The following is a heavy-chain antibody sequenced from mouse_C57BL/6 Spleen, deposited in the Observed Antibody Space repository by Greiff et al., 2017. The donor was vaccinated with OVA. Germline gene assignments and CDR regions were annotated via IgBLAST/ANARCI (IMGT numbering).Heavy chain of an antibody. Sequence: EVKLVESGPGMVKPSQSLSLTCTVTGYSITSGYDWHWIRHFPGNKLEWMGYISYSGSTNYNPSLKSRISITHDTSKNHFFLKLNSVTTEDTATYYCARDDYDYENWYFDVWGTGTTVTVSS. CDR1: GYSITSGYD. CDR3: ARDDYDYENWYFDV. D-gene: IGHD2-4*01. CDR2: ISYSGST. V-gene: IGHV3-1*01. J-gene: IGHJ1*03.